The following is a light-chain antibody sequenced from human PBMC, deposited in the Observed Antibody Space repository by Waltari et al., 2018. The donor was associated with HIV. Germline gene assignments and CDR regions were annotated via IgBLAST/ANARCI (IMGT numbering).Light chain of an antibody. CDR1: HSDIRSYNY. V-gene: IGLV2-14*01. CDR3: SSYISNITWV. CDR2: EVS. Sequence: QSALTQPASVSGSPGQSITISCTGTHSDIRSYNYVSWYQQHPGKAPKLVIYEVSNRPSGFAKRFSGSKSGNTASLTISGLQAEDEADYYCSSYISNITWVFGGGTKVTVL. J-gene: IGLJ2*01.